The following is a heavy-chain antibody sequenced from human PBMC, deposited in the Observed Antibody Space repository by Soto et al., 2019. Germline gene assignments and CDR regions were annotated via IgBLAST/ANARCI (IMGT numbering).Heavy chain of an antibody. V-gene: IGHV4-31*03. CDR1: GRSISSGGYY. Sequence: SETLSLTCTVSGRSISSGGYYWSWIRQHPGKGLEWIGYIYYSGSTYYNPSLKSRVTISVDTSKNQFSLKLSSVTAADTAVYYCARGRSSTSPYPIGYWGQGTLVTVSS. CDR3: ARGRSSTSPYPIGY. J-gene: IGHJ4*02. D-gene: IGHD2-2*01. CDR2: IYYSGST.